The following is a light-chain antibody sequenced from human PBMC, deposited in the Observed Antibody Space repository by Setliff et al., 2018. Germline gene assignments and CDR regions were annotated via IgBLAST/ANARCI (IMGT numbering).Light chain of an antibody. J-gene: IGLJ2*01. CDR1: SSDVGGYNY. CDR2: EVT. CDR3: LSYTSKTTHAL. V-gene: IGLV2-14*03. Sequence: LTQPAAVSGSPGQSIAISCAGTSSDVGGYNYVSWYQQHPGKAPKLLIYEVTKRPSGVSDRFSGSKSGNTASLTISGLQTEDEAYYYCLSYTSKTTHALFAGGTKVTVL.